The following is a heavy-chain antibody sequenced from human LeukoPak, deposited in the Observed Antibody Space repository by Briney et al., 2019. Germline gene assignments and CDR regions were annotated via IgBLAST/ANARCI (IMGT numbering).Heavy chain of an antibody. CDR3: ARGPPRGYSYGQNWYFDL. V-gene: IGHV4-59*01. CDR1: GGSISSYY. Sequence: SETLSLTCTVSGGSISSYYWSWIRQPPGKGLEWIGYIYYSGSTNYNPSLESRVTISVDTSKNQFSLKLSSVTAADTAVYYCARGPPRGYSYGQNWYFDLWGRGTLVTVSS. CDR2: IYYSGST. D-gene: IGHD5-18*01. J-gene: IGHJ2*01.